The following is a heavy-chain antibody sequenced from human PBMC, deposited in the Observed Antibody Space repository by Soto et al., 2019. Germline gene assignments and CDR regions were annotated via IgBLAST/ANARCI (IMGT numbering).Heavy chain of an antibody. V-gene: IGHV3-11*01. J-gene: IGHJ4*02. CDR2: ISSSGSTI. Sequence: GGSLRLSCAASGFTFSDYYMSWIRQAPGKGLEWVSYISSSGSTIYYADSVKGRVTIPRDNAKNSLYLQMNSLRAEDTAVYYCARHPPTTYYFDYWGQGTLVTVSS. CDR3: ARHPPTTYYFDY. CDR1: GFTFSDYY.